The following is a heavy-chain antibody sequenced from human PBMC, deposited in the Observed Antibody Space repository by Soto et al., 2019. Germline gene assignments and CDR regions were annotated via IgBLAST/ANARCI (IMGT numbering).Heavy chain of an antibody. D-gene: IGHD3-22*01. CDR3: AKDRSGYYWRGRYFDY. Sequence: PGGSLRLSCAASGFTFSSYAMSWVRQAPGKGLEWVSAISGSGGSTYYADSVKGRFTISRDNSKNTLYLQMNSLRAEDTAVYYCAKDRSGYYWRGRYFDYWGQGTLVTVSS. CDR1: GFTFSSYA. V-gene: IGHV3-23*01. J-gene: IGHJ4*02. CDR2: ISGSGGST.